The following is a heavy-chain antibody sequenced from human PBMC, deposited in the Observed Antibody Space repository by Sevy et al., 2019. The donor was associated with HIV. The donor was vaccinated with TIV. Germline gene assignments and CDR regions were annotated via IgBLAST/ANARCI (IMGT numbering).Heavy chain of an antibody. CDR3: AKYSSGWYYFDY. CDR2: ISGSGDST. D-gene: IGHD6-19*01. Sequence: GGSLILSCAASGFTFRSYALSWVRQAPGKGLEWVSGISGSGDSTYYADSVKGRFTMSRDNSQNTLYLQLNSLRAEDTAVYYCAKYSSGWYYFDYWGQGALVTVSS. V-gene: IGHV3-23*01. CDR1: GFTFRSYA. J-gene: IGHJ4*02.